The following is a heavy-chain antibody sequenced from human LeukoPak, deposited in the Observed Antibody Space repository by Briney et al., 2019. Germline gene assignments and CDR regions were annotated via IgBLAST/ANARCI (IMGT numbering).Heavy chain of an antibody. CDR2: IYPGESET. Sequence: GAPLKISFKGSGSRFTSYWIGWGRQRPGKGVEWRGIIYPGESETTYRPSFQGQVTISADTSISTAYLQWSSLKASDTAMYYCARKYSSTFNWFDPWGQGTLVTVSS. D-gene: IGHD6-13*01. CDR1: GSRFTSYW. V-gene: IGHV5-51*01. J-gene: IGHJ5*02. CDR3: ARKYSSTFNWFDP.